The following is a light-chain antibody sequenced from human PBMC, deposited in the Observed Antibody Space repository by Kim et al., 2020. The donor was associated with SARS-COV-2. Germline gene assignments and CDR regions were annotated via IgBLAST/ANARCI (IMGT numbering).Light chain of an antibody. Sequence: EIVMTQSPATLSVSPGERATLSCRASESVKTSLAWYQQKPGQAPRLLIYGASTRATGIPARFSGSGSGTDFTVTVSSLQSEDIAVYYCQQHNKWPLTFGGGTKVDIK. CDR1: ESVKTS. J-gene: IGKJ4*01. CDR3: QQHNKWPLT. V-gene: IGKV3-15*01. CDR2: GAS.